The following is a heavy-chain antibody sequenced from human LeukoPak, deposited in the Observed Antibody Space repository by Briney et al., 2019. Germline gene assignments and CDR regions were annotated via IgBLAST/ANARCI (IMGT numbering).Heavy chain of an antibody. CDR2: LHHGGST. D-gene: IGHD6-13*01. V-gene: IGHV4-59*01. CDR1: GGSISGYY. CDR3: AREGRPATENTFYFYYGMDV. Sequence: SETLSLTCTVFGGSISGYYWNWIRQVPGKGLEWIGFLHHGGSTDYNPSLQSRVTISVDTSKNQLSLKLRSVTAADTAVYYCAREGRPATENTFYFYYGMDVWGQGTAVTVSS. J-gene: IGHJ6*02.